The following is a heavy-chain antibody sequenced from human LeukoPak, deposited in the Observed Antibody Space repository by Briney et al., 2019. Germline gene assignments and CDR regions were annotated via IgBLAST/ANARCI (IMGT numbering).Heavy chain of an antibody. V-gene: IGHV3-48*03. D-gene: IGHD4-17*01. J-gene: IGHJ4*02. Sequence: GGSLRLSCAASGFTFSNYEMNWVRQAPGRGLEWVSYISSSGSLMYCADSVKGRFTISRDNAKNSLYLQMNSLRAEDTAVYYCAREGSDYVFYYWGQGTLVTVSS. CDR1: GFTFSNYE. CDR2: ISSSGSLM. CDR3: AREGSDYVFYY.